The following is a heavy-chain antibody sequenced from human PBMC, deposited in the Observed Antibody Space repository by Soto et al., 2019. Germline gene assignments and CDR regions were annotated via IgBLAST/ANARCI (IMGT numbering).Heavy chain of an antibody. D-gene: IGHD3-16*02. CDR2: INHSGST. J-gene: IGHJ5*02. CDR3: ATEITFGGVIVIST. Sequence: SEALSLTCAVYGGSFSGYYCSWIRQPPGKGLEWIGEINHSGSTNYNPSLKSRVTISVDTSKNQFSLKLSSVTAADTAVYYCATEITFGGVIVISTWGQETLVTVSS. CDR1: GGSFSGYY. V-gene: IGHV4-34*01.